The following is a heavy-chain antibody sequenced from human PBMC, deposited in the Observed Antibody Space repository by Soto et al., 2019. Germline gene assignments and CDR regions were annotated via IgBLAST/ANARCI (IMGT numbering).Heavy chain of an antibody. CDR3: AREVVVRNWFDP. D-gene: IGHD2-2*01. Sequence: QVQLQQWGAGLLKPSETLSLTCAVYGGSFSGYYWSWIRQPPGKGLEWIGEINHSGSTNYNPSLKSRVTLSVDTSKNQFSLKLSSVTAADTAVYYCAREVVVRNWFDPWGQGTLVTVSS. V-gene: IGHV4-34*01. CDR1: GGSFSGYY. CDR2: INHSGST. J-gene: IGHJ5*02.